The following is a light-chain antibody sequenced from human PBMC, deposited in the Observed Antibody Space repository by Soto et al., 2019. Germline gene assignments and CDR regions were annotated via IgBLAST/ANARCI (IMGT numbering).Light chain of an antibody. J-gene: IGLJ2*01. Sequence: QSALTQPASVSGSPGQSITISCTGTSSDVGGYNYVVWYQQHPGKAPRVLIHDVSRRPSGVSNRFSGSKSGDTASLTISGLQAEDEADYYCSSYASSGIEVFGGGPKLTVL. CDR2: DVS. CDR1: SSDVGGYNY. CDR3: SSYASSGIEV. V-gene: IGLV2-14*01.